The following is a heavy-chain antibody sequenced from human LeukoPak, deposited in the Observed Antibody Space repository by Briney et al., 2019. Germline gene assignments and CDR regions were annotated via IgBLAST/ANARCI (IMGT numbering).Heavy chain of an antibody. J-gene: IGHJ5*02. CDR2: IYYSGST. V-gene: IGHV4-59*01. CDR1: GGSISSYY. CDR3: ARVPSHGQGWFDP. Sequence: KPSETLSLTCTVSGGSISSYYWSSIRQPPGKGLEWIGYIYYSGSTNYNPALKSRVTISVDTSKNQFSLKLSSVTAADTAVYYCARVPSHGQGWFDPWGQGTLVTVSS.